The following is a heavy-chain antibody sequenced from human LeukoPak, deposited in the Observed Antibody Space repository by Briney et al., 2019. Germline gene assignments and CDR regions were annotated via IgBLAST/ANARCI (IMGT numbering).Heavy chain of an antibody. D-gene: IGHD4-11*01. CDR3: ASPTRDYSNYNFAY. CDR1: GGSFSGYY. V-gene: IGHV4-34*01. CDR2: INHSGST. J-gene: IGHJ4*02. Sequence: SETLSLTCAVYGGSFSGYYWSWIRQPPGKGLEWIGEINHSGSTYYNPSLKSRFTISVDTSKNQFSLKLSSVTAADTAVYYCASPTRDYSNYNFAYWGQGTLVTVSS.